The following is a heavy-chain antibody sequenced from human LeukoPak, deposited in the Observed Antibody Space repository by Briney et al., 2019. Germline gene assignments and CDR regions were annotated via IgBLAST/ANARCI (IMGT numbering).Heavy chain of an antibody. V-gene: IGHV3-30*04. CDR3: AKSGLNRFDY. CDR1: GFTFSSYA. J-gene: IGHJ4*02. CDR2: ISYDGSNK. Sequence: HAGRSLRLSCAASGFTFSSYAMHWVRQAPGKGLEWVAVISYDGSNKYYADSVKGRFTISRDDSKNTLYLQMNSLRAEDTAVYYCAKSGLNRFDYWGQGTLVTVSS. D-gene: IGHD2-15*01.